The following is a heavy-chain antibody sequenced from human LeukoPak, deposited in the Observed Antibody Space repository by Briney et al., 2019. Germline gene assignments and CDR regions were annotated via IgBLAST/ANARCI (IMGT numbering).Heavy chain of an antibody. Sequence: GRSLRLSCAASGFTFSSYAMHWVRRAPGKGLEWVALISSDGNTKYYADSVKGRFTISRDNSKNTLYLQLNSLRAEDTALYHCARDHGYSSSWYAVDSWGQGTLVTVSS. D-gene: IGHD6-13*01. CDR1: GFTFSSYA. CDR3: ARDHGYSSSWYAVDS. CDR2: ISSDGNTK. J-gene: IGHJ5*01. V-gene: IGHV3-30-3*01.